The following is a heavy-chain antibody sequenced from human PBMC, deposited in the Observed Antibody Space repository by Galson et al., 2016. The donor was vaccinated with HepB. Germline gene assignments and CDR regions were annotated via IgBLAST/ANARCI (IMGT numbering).Heavy chain of an antibody. CDR2: IRGSGGGA. Sequence: SLRLSCAASGFSFSNYAMGWVRQTPGKGLEWVSDIRGSGGGATYADSVMGRFTISRDNSKNTLYLQMNSLRAEDTALYYCTKDSRYGSGCSDYWVQGTLVTVAS. D-gene: IGHD6-19*01. J-gene: IGHJ4*02. CDR3: TKDSRYGSGCSDY. CDR1: GFSFSNYA. V-gene: IGHV3-23*01.